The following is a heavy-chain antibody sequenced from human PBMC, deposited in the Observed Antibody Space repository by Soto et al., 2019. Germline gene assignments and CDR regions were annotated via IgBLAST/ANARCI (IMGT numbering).Heavy chain of an antibody. V-gene: IGHV1-69*01. J-gene: IGHJ6*02. CDR1: GDRFKNCV. CDR2: IIPLFGTT. D-gene: IGHD3-10*01. CDR3: AAELAFGKLSVV. Sequence: QVQVVQSGVGVRRPGSSVKVSCKASGDRFKNCVISWVRQAPGQGLEWMGGIIPLFGTTDFAQRFQGRLTITTDESTTTAYMELSRLRSEDTATYYCAAELAFGKLSVVWGQGTTVIVSS.